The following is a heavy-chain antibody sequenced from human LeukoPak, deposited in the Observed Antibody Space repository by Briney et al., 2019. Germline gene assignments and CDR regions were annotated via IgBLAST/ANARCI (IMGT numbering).Heavy chain of an antibody. CDR1: GCTFTSYG. Sequence: ASVKVSCKASGCTFTSYGISWGRQAPGQGLEWMGWISAYNGNTNYAQKLQGRVTMTTDTSTSTAYMELRSLRSDHAAVYYCARSHPLLSFLYYYGMDVWGQGTTVTVSS. CDR3: ARSHPLLSFLYYYGMDV. D-gene: IGHD3/OR15-3a*01. CDR2: ISAYNGNT. V-gene: IGHV1-18*01. J-gene: IGHJ6*02.